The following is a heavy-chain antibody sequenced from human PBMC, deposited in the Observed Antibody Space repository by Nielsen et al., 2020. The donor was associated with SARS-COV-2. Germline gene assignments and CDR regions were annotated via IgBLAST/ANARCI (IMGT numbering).Heavy chain of an antibody. J-gene: IGHJ6*02. CDR2: IYTSGST. V-gene: IGHV4-61*02. Sequence: SETLSLTCTVSGGSISSSSYYWSWIRQPAGKGLEWIGRIYTSGSTNYNPSLKSRVTISVDTSKNQFSLKLSSVTAADTAVYYCAREPVGQQLVPFGMDVWGQGTTVTVSS. D-gene: IGHD6-13*01. CDR3: AREPVGQQLVPFGMDV. CDR1: GGSISSSSYY.